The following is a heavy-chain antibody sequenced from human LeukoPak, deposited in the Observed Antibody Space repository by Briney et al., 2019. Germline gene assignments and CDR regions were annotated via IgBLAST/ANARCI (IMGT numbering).Heavy chain of an antibody. CDR3: ARDVGFGEFWFDP. Sequence: SETLSLTCTVSGGSISSSSYYWRWIRQPAGKGLEWIGRIYTSGSTNYNPSLKSRVTISVDTSKNQFSLKLSSVTAADAAVYYCARDVGFGEFWFDPWGQGTLVTVSS. J-gene: IGHJ5*02. CDR2: IYTSGST. CDR1: GGSISSSSYY. D-gene: IGHD3-10*01. V-gene: IGHV4-61*02.